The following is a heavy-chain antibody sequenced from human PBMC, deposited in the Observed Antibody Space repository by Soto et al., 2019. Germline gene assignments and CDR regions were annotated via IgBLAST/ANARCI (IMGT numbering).Heavy chain of an antibody. Sequence: PGGSLRLSCAASGFTFSDYYMSWTRQAPGKGLEWVSYIGSSSSYTNYADSVKGRFTISRDNAKNSLYLQMNSLSAEDTAVYYCARDRTRSHLGYYDSSGYYWGQGTLVTVSS. V-gene: IGHV3-11*06. CDR3: ARDRTRSHLGYYDSSGYY. CDR2: IGSSSSYT. CDR1: GFTFSDYY. D-gene: IGHD3-22*01. J-gene: IGHJ4*02.